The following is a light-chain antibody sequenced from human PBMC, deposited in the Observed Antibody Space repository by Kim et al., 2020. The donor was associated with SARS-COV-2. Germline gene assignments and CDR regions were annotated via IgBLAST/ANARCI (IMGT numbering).Light chain of an antibody. CDR3: QQYGTSPWT. Sequence: EIVLTQSPGTLSLSPGERATLSCRASQSVSSSYLAWYQQKSGQAPRLLIYGASSRATGIPDRFSGSGSGTDFTLTIGRLEPEDFAVYYCQQYGTSPWTFGQGTKVEIK. CDR1: QSVSSSY. J-gene: IGKJ1*01. CDR2: GAS. V-gene: IGKV3-20*01.